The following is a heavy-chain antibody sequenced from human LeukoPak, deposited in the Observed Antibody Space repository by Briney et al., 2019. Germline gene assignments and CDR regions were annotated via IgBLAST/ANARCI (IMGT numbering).Heavy chain of an antibody. CDR2: IYYSGST. CDR1: GGSISSYY. D-gene: IGHD2-21*02. V-gene: IGHV4-59*01. Sequence: SETLSLTCTVSGGSISSYYWSWIRQPPGKGLEWIGYIYYSGSTNYNPSLKSRVTISVDTSKNQFSLKLSSVTAEDTAVYYCARGTVYAVYCGGDCLDAFDIWGQGTMVTVSS. J-gene: IGHJ3*02. CDR3: ARGTVYAVYCGGDCLDAFDI.